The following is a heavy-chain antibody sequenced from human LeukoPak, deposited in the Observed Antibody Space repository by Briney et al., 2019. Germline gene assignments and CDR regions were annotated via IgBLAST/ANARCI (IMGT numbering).Heavy chain of an antibody. CDR2: IYCSGTT. Sequence: SETLSLTCTVSGGSIRSYSWSWIRQLPGKGLEWIGYIYCSGTTNYNPSLKSRVAISLDTSKNHFSLELSSVTAADTAVYFCAREGPRRDGYNFDYWGQGTLVTLSS. D-gene: IGHD5-24*01. J-gene: IGHJ4*02. V-gene: IGHV4-59*01. CDR1: GGSIRSYS. CDR3: AREGPRRDGYNFDY.